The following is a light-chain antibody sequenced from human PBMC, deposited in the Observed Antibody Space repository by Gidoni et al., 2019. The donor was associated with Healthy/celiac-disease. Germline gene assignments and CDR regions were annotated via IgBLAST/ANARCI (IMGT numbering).Light chain of an antibody. Sequence: DIQMTQSPSSLSASVGNRVHNTCQASQDISNYFHWYQQKPWKAPKLLIYDASNFESGVPSRFSGSGSGTDFTFTIGSLQPEYIATYYCQQYDNLPGITFGQGTRLEIK. J-gene: IGKJ5*01. CDR2: DAS. CDR1: QDISNY. V-gene: IGKV1-33*01. CDR3: QQYDNLPGIT.